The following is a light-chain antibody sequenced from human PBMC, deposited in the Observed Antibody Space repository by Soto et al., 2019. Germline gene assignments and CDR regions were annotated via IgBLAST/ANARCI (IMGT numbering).Light chain of an antibody. CDR2: KAS. CDR1: QTISSC. V-gene: IGKV1-5*03. CDR3: QQYNTYRA. Sequence: DIQMTQSPSTLSASVGDRVTITCLASQTISSCLAWHQQKPGKAPKLLIYKASTLESGVPSRFSGSGSGTEFTLTISSLQPDDFATYYCQQYNTYRAFGQGTKVDIK. J-gene: IGKJ1*01.